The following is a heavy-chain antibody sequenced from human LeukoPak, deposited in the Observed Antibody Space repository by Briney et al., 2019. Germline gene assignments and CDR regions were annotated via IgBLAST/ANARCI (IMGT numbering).Heavy chain of an antibody. CDR1: GFTFSSYG. CDR3: AKDFYSSWYFDY. Sequence: GGSLRLSCAASGFTFSSYGMHWVRQAPGKGLEWVAVISYDGSNKYYADSVKGRFIISRDNSKNTLYLQMNSLRAEDTAVYYCAKDFYSSWYFDYWGQGTLVTVSS. CDR2: ISYDGSNK. D-gene: IGHD6-13*01. V-gene: IGHV3-30*18. J-gene: IGHJ4*02.